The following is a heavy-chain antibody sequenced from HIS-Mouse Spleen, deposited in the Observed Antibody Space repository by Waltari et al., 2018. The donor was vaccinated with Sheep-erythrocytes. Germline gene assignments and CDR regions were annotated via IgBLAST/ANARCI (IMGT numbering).Heavy chain of an antibody. J-gene: IGHJ4*02. CDR2: ISSSSSYI. D-gene: IGHD3-10*01. CDR3: ARDRSNYFDY. V-gene: IGHV3-21*01. Sequence: EVQLVESGGGLVKPGGSLRLSCAASGFTFSSYSMNWVRQAPGKVLEWVSSISSSSSYIYYADSVKGRFTISRDNAKNSLYLQMNSLRAEDTAVYYCARDRSNYFDYWGQGTLVTVSS. CDR1: GFTFSSYS.